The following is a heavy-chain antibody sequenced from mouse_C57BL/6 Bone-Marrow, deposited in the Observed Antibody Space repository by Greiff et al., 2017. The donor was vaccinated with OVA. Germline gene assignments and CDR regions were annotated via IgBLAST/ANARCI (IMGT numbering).Heavy chain of an antibody. J-gene: IGHJ4*01. CDR3: ARHEGVPYAYYAMDY. CDR2: FYPGSGSI. D-gene: IGHD5-1*01. V-gene: IGHV1-62-2*01. CDR1: GYTFTEYT. Sequence: QVQLKESGAELVKPGASVKLSCKASGYTFTEYTIHWVKQRSGQGLEWIGWFYPGSGSIKYNEKFKDKATLTADKSSSTVYMELSSLTSEDSAVYFCARHEGVPYAYYAMDYWGQGTSVTVSS.